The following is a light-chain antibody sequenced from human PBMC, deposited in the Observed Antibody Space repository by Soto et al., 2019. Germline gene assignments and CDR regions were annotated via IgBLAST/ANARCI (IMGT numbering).Light chain of an antibody. CDR3: QHYGSSPPYT. J-gene: IGKJ2*01. Sequence: IVLTQSPDTLSLSPGERATLYCRASRSVSSSYLAWYQHKAGQAPRLLISGASNMATDIPDRFSGSESGTDFTLTISRLEPEYFAVYDGQHYGSSPPYTCGQGTKLEI. V-gene: IGKV3-20*01. CDR2: GAS. CDR1: RSVSSSY.